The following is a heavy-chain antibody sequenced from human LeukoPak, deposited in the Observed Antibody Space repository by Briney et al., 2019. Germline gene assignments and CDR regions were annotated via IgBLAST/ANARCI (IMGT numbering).Heavy chain of an antibody. CDR3: AKTTSYDFWSGADWYFDI. CDR2: ISYGGSNK. D-gene: IGHD3-3*01. J-gene: IGHJ2*01. CDR1: GFSFSNYD. V-gene: IGHV3-30*18. Sequence: GGSLRLSCAASGFSFSNYDMHWVRQAPGKGLEWVAGISYGGSNKYYADSVKGRFTISRDNSKNTLSLQMNSLRAEDTAVYYCAKTTSYDFWSGADWYFDIWGRGTLVTVSS.